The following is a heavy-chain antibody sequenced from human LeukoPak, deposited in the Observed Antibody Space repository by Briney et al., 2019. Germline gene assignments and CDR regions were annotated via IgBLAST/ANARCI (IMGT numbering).Heavy chain of an antibody. CDR1: GGSISSGSYY. J-gene: IGHJ6*03. CDR2: IYTSGTT. V-gene: IGHV4-61*02. Sequence: SETLSLTCTVSGGSISSGSYYWSWIRQPAGKGLEWIGRIYTSGTTNYNPSLKSRVTLSVDTSKTQFSLNLSSVTAEDTAVYYCAREYMDVWGKGTTVSISS. CDR3: AREYMDV.